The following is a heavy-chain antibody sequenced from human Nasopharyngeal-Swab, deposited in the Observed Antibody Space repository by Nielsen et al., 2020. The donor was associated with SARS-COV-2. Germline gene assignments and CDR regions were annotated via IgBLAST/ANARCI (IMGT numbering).Heavy chain of an antibody. CDR3: AKLVRGVRTESKPFDY. V-gene: IGHV3-30*18. J-gene: IGHJ4*02. Sequence: GESLKISCAASGFTFSSYGMHWVRQAPGKGLEWVAVISYDGSNKYYADSVKGRFTISRDNSKNTLYLQMNSLRAGDTAVYYCAKLVRGVRTESKPFDYWGQGTLVTVSS. D-gene: IGHD3-10*01. CDR2: ISYDGSNK. CDR1: GFTFSSYG.